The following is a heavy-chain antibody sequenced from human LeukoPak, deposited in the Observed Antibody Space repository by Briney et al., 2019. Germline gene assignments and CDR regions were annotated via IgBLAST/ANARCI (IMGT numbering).Heavy chain of an antibody. Sequence: GSVKVSCKVSGYTLTELSMHWVRQAPGKGLEWMGGFDPEDGETIYAQKFQGRVTMTEDTSTDTAYMELSSLRSEDTAVYYCATGDVSGYDKLFDYWGQGTLVTVSS. D-gene: IGHD5-12*01. CDR2: FDPEDGET. V-gene: IGHV1-24*01. J-gene: IGHJ4*02. CDR3: ATGDVSGYDKLFDY. CDR1: GYTLTELS.